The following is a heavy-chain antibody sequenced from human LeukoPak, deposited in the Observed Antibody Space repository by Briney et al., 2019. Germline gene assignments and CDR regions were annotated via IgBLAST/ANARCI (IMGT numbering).Heavy chain of an antibody. CDR2: IYYSGST. D-gene: IGHD2-21*02. CDR3: ARDCRGDCYSFDY. J-gene: IGHJ4*02. CDR1: GGSISSSNYH. V-gene: IGHV4-61*05. Sequence: SETLSLTCTVSGGSISSSNYHWGWIRQPPGKGLEWIGYIYYSGSTNYNPSLKSRVTISVDTSKNQFSLKLSSVTAADTAVYYCARDCRGDCYSFDYWGQGTLVTVSS.